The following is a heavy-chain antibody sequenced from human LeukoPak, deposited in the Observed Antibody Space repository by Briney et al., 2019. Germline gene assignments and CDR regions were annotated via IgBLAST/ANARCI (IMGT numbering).Heavy chain of an antibody. CDR2: ISSSSSYK. J-gene: IGHJ4*02. V-gene: IGHV3-21*01. CDR3: ARENDYGEYAGYFDY. CDR1: GFTFSSYG. Sequence: GGSLRLSCAASGFTFSSYGMHWVRQAPGKGLEWVSSISSSSSYKYYADSVKGRFTISRDNAKNSLYLQMNSLRAEDTAVYNCARENDYGEYAGYFDYWGQGTLVTVSS. D-gene: IGHD4-17*01.